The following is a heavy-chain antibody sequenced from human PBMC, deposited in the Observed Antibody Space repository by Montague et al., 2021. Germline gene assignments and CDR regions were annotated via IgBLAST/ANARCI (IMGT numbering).Heavy chain of an antibody. CDR2: IYYSGST. Sequence: SETLSLTCAVYGGSMSSYYWSWIRQPPGKGLEWIGYIYYSGSTNYNPSLKSRVTIAVDTSKNQFSLKLSSVTAPDTAVYYCASYSTRGWPPGAFDIWGQGTMVTVSS. J-gene: IGHJ3*02. D-gene: IGHD6-13*01. V-gene: IGHV4-59*01. CDR1: GGSMSSYY. CDR3: ASYSTRGWPPGAFDI.